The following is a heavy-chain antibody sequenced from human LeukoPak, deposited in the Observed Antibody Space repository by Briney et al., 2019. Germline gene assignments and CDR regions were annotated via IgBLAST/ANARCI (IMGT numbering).Heavy chain of an antibody. CDR3: ARYLEIWFDYYYYYMDV. CDR2: ISSSSSYI. CDR1: GFTFSSYS. J-gene: IGHJ6*03. D-gene: IGHD3-9*01. Sequence: GSLRLSCAASGFTFSSYSMNWVRQAPGKGLEWVSSISSSSSYIYYADSVKGRFTISRDNAKNSLYLQMNSLRAEDTAVYYCARYLEIWFDYYYYYMDVWGKGTTVTVSS. V-gene: IGHV3-21*01.